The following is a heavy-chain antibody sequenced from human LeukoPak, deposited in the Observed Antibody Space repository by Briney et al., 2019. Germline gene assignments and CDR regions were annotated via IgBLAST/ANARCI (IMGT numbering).Heavy chain of an antibody. CDR2: ISYDGSNK. J-gene: IGHJ3*02. V-gene: IGHV3-30*04. CDR3: ARGHSGAETAFDI. Sequence: PGGSLRLSCAASGFTFSNYVMHWVRQAPGKGLEWVTVISYDGSNKYYADSVKGRFTISRDNSKNTLYLQMNSLRAEDTAVYYCARGHSGAETAFDIWGQGTMVTVSS. CDR1: GFTFSNYV. D-gene: IGHD6-19*01.